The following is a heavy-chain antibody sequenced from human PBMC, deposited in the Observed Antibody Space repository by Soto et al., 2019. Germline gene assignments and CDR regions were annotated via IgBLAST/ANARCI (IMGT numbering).Heavy chain of an antibody. D-gene: IGHD2-15*01. Sequence: PSETLSLTCTVSGGSISSYYWSWIRQPAGKGLEWIGYIYYSGSTNYNPSLKSRVTISVDTSKNQFSLKLSSVTAADTAVYYCARDRGGGPIGLYYGMDVWGQGTTVTVSS. CDR2: IYYSGST. CDR3: ARDRGGGPIGLYYGMDV. J-gene: IGHJ6*02. CDR1: GGSISSYY. V-gene: IGHV4-59*01.